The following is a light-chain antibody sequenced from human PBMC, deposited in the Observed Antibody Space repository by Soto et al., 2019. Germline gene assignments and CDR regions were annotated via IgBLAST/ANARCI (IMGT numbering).Light chain of an antibody. CDR2: GAS. CDR1: QSVSSSY. V-gene: IGKV3-20*01. J-gene: IGKJ1*01. CDR3: QQYGRLPWT. Sequence: EIVLTQSPGTLSLSPGERATLSCRASQSVSSSYLAWYQQKPGQAPRPLIYGASSRAIGIPDRFSGSGSGTDFTLTISRLEPEDFAVYYCQQYGRLPWTFGQGTKVEIK.